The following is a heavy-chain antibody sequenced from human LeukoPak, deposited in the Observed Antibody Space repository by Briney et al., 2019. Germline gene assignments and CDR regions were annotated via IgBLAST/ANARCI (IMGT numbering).Heavy chain of an antibody. V-gene: IGHV1-69*13. CDR1: GYTFTAYG. CDR3: ASANYYDSSGYYGGAFDI. CDR2: IIPIFGTA. J-gene: IGHJ3*02. D-gene: IGHD3-22*01. Sequence: SVKVSCKASGYTFTAYGFSWVRQAPGQGLEWMGGIIPIFGTANYAQKFQGRVTITADESTSTAYMELSSLRSEDTAVYYCASANYYDSSGYYGGAFDIWGQGTMVTVSS.